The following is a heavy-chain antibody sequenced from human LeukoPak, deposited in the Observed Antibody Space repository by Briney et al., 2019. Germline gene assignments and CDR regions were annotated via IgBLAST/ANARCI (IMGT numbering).Heavy chain of an antibody. D-gene: IGHD1-26*01. CDR1: GGSISSGGYY. CDR2: IYHSGST. J-gene: IGHJ3*02. Sequence: SQTLSLTCTVSGGSISSGGYYWSWIRQPPGKGLEWIGYIYHSGSTYYNPSLKSRVTISVDRSKNQFSLKLRSVTAADTAVYYCARRPRGAASGAFDIWGQGTMVTVSS. V-gene: IGHV4-30-2*01. CDR3: ARRPRGAASGAFDI.